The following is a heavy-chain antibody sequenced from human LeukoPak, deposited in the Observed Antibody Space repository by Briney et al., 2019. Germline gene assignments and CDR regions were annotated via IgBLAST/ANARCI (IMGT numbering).Heavy chain of an antibody. V-gene: IGHV3-7*03. Sequence: GGSLRLSCAASGFTFSSHWMSWVRQAPGKGLEWVANIKEDGSEMYYVDSVKGRLTISRDNAKNTLHLLMNSLRADDTAVYYCVPATGNNWGQGTLVTVSS. J-gene: IGHJ4*02. CDR1: GFTFSSHW. D-gene: IGHD1-1*01. CDR3: VPATGNN. CDR2: IKEDGSEM.